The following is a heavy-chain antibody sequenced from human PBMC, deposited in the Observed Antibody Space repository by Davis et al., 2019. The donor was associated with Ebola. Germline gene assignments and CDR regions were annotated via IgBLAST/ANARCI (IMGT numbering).Heavy chain of an antibody. CDR2: ISGSGGST. J-gene: IGHJ4*02. Sequence: PGGSLRLSCAASGFTFSSYSMNWVRQAPGKGLEWVSAISGSGGSTYYADSVKGRFTISRDNSKNTLYLQMNSLRAEDTAVYYCARGGYDWGAFDYWGQGTLVTVSS. CDR1: GFTFSSYS. D-gene: IGHD5-12*01. V-gene: IGHV3-23*01. CDR3: ARGGYDWGAFDY.